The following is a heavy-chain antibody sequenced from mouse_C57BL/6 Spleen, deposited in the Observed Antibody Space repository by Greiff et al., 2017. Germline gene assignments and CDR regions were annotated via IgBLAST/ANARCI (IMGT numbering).Heavy chain of an antibody. CDR2: INPSNGGT. CDR3: AREGNGYLAWFAY. Sequence: QVQLKQPGTELVKPGASVKLSCKASGYTFTSYWMHWVKQRPGQGLEWIGNINPSNGGTNYNEKFKSKATLTVDKSSSTAYMQLSSLTSEDSAVYYCAREGNGYLAWFAYWGQGTLVTVSA. J-gene: IGHJ3*01. D-gene: IGHD2-2*01. V-gene: IGHV1-53*01. CDR1: GYTFTSYW.